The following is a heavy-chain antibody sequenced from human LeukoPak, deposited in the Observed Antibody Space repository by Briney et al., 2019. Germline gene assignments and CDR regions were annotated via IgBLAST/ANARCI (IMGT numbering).Heavy chain of an antibody. D-gene: IGHD3-10*01. Sequence: GGSLRLSCAASGFSISDYYMSWIRQAPGEGLEWVSYISSSGSTIYYTDSVKGRFTISRDNAKNSLYLQMNSLTVEDTAVYYCARRRGNWFDPWGQGILVTVSS. CDR1: GFSISDYY. CDR3: ARRRGNWFDP. J-gene: IGHJ5*02. V-gene: IGHV3-11*04. CDR2: ISSSGSTI.